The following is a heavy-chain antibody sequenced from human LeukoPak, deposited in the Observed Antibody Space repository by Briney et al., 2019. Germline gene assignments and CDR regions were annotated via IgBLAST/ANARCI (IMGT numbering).Heavy chain of an antibody. CDR1: GFTFDDYT. J-gene: IGHJ6*03. CDR3: ARAGYATSLHPSNYYYYMEV. V-gene: IGHV3-43*01. CDR2: INWDSGST. Sequence: TGGSLRLSCAASGFTFDDYTMHWVRQAPGKGLEWVSLINWDSGSTYYADSVKDRFTISRDNNKSSLYLQMDSLRVEDTALYYCARAGYATSLHPSNYYYYMEVWGKGTTVTVSS. D-gene: IGHD2-2*01.